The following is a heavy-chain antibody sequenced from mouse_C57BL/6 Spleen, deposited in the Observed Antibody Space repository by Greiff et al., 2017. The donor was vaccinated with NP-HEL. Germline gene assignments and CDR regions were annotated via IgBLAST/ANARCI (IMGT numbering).Heavy chain of an antibody. CDR1: GYTFTSYW. CDR3: ARWYYGSTYAMDY. Sequence: VQLQQPGAELVRPGTSVKLSCKASGYTFTSYWMHWVKQRPGQGLEWIGVIDPSDSYTNYNQKFKGKATLTVDTSSSTAYMQLSSLTSEDSAVYYRARWYYGSTYAMDYWGQGTSVTVSS. D-gene: IGHD1-1*01. CDR2: IDPSDSYT. V-gene: IGHV1-59*01. J-gene: IGHJ4*01.